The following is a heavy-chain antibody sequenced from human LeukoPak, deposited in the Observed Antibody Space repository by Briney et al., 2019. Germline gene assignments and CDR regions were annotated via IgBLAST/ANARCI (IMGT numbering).Heavy chain of an antibody. J-gene: IGHJ4*01. CDR3: AREDSVTSIDY. Sequence: SETLSLTCTVSGGSITSYYYTWIRQPPGKGLEWIGYIYYSGNTNYNPSLKSRVTMSLDMSKNQFSLRLTSVTAADTAVYYCAREDSVTSIDYWGQGTLVTVSS. V-gene: IGHV4-59*01. CDR1: GGSITSYY. D-gene: IGHD5/OR15-5a*01. CDR2: IYYSGNT.